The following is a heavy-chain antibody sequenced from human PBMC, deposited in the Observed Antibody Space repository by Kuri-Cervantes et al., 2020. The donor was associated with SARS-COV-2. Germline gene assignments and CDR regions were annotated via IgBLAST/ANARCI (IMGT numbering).Heavy chain of an antibody. D-gene: IGHD2-2*01. V-gene: IGHV3-15*01. CDR2: IKSKTDGGTT. Sequence: GESLKISCAASGFTFSNAWMSWVCQAPGKGLEWVGRIKSKTDGGTTDYAAPVKGRFTISRDDSKNTLYLQMNSLKTEDTAVYYCTTDQVAGSYCSSTSCYGDYWGQGTLVTVSS. CDR1: GFTFSNAW. J-gene: IGHJ4*02. CDR3: TTDQVAGSYCSSTSCYGDY.